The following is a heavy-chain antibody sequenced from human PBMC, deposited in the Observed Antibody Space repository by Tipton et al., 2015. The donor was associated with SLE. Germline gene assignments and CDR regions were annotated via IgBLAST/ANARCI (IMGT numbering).Heavy chain of an antibody. J-gene: IGHJ6*03. CDR3: ARGGEYGSSWYPRYYYYMDV. D-gene: IGHD6-13*01. CDR1: DGSIRSTNYY. Sequence: TLSLTCTVSDGSIRSTNYYWGWIRQPPGKGLEWIGSIFYTGSTYYNPSLKSRVSFSIDTSKHQFSLKLNSVTAADTAVYYCARGGEYGSSWYPRYYYYMDVWGKGTTVTVSS. V-gene: IGHV4-39*07. CDR2: IFYTGST.